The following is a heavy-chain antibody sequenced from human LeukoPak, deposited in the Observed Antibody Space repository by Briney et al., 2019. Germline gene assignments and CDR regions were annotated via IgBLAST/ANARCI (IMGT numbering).Heavy chain of an antibody. CDR1: GYTFTGYY. D-gene: IGHD2-2*01. CDR2: INPNSGGT. CDR3: ARVYCSSTSCQYYFDY. Sequence: ASVKVSCKASGYTFTGYYMHWVRQAPGQGLEWMGWINPNSGGTNYAQKFQGWVTITGDTSASTAYMELSSLRSEDTAVYYCARVYCSSTSCQYYFDYWGQGTLVTVSS. J-gene: IGHJ4*02. V-gene: IGHV1-2*04.